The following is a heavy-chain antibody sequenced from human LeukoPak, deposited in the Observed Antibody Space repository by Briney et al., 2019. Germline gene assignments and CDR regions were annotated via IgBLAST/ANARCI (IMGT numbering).Heavy chain of an antibody. CDR2: INPNSGGT. V-gene: IGHV1-2*02. Sequence: ASVKVSCKASGYTFTGYYMHWVRQAPGQGLEWMGWINPNSGGTNYAQKLQGRVTMTTDTSTSTAYMELRSLRSDDTAVYYCARGSSYGFSMGYWGQGTLVTVSS. J-gene: IGHJ4*02. D-gene: IGHD3-16*01. CDR3: ARGSSYGFSMGY. CDR1: GYTFTGYY.